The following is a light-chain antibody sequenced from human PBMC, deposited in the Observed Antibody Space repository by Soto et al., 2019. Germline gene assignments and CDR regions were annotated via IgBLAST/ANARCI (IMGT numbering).Light chain of an antibody. Sequence: KAMTQSPSTLSVSPGERATLSCRASENVKNRLAWYQQKPGQAPRLLIYDAFTRATGIPARFSGSASGTEFTLTISSLQSEDFAVYYCQQYDDWPLTLGGGTKVDIK. V-gene: IGKV3-15*01. CDR3: QQYDDWPLT. CDR1: ENVKNR. J-gene: IGKJ4*01. CDR2: DAF.